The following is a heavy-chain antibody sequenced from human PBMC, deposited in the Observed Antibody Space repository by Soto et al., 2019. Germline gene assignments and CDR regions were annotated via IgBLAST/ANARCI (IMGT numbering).Heavy chain of an antibody. D-gene: IGHD3-3*01. CDR1: GFTFRSYG. CDR2: ISNDGSNK. CDR3: AKDRGVVGWLLPTRGIDY. Sequence: QVQLVESGGGVVQPGRFLRLSCAASGFTFRSYGMHWVRQAPGKGLEWVAVISNDGSNKYYADSVKGRFTISRDNYKNTLYLQRSSRRAESTALCLCAKDRGVVGWLLPTRGIDYSGRGTLVTVS. V-gene: IGHV3-30*18. J-gene: IGHJ4*02.